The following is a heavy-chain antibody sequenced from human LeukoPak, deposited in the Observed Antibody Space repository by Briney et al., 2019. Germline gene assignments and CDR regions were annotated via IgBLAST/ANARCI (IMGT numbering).Heavy chain of an antibody. CDR1: GFTFSSYA. CDR2: ISYDGSNK. Sequence: GGSLRLSCAASGFTFSSYAMHWVRQAPGKGLEWVAVISYDGSNKYYADSVKGRFTISRDNSKNTLYLQMNSLRAEDTAVYYCARDRRQEPYYFDYWGQGNLVTVSS. V-gene: IGHV3-30-3*01. D-gene: IGHD1-14*01. CDR3: ARDRRQEPYYFDY. J-gene: IGHJ4*02.